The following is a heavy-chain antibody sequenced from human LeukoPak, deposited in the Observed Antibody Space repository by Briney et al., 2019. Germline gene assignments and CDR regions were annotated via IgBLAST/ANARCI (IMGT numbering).Heavy chain of an antibody. D-gene: IGHD1-1*01. CDR3: ARDSPGYLAYDS. CDR2: IKEDGSAT. J-gene: IGHJ4*02. V-gene: IGHV3-7*04. Sequence: GGSLRLSCAASGFTFSTYWMTWVRQAPGKGPEWVANIKEDGSATYYVDSVKGRFTISRDNAKKSLYLQTNSLRAEDTAVYYCARDSPGYLAYDSWGQGTLVTVSS. CDR1: GFTFSTYW.